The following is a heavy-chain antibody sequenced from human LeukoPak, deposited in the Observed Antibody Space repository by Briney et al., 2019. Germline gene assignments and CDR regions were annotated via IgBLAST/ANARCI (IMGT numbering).Heavy chain of an antibody. D-gene: IGHD1-26*01. CDR2: VSYSGST. CDR1: GVSISGYY. CDR3: ARLFHPSFSGNYPFDY. V-gene: IGHV4-59*01. J-gene: IGHJ4*02. Sequence: SETLSLTCTVSGVSISGYYWSWIRQPPGKGLEWIAYVSYSGSTDYNPSLKGRVTVSVDTSKNQFPLNLNSVTAADTAVYYCARLFHPSFSGNYPFDYWGQGTLVTVSS.